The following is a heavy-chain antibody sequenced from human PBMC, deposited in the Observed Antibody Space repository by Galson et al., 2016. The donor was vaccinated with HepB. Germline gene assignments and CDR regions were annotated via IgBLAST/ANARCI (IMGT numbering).Heavy chain of an antibody. Sequence: CAISGDSVSSYSGAWDWIRQSPSRGLEWLGRTYYRSKWYNEYAGSVKGRITIEADTSKNLFSLQLTSVTVAETAVYYCARDRGSGRHFFDSWGQGTLVSVSS. D-gene: IGHD3-10*01. V-gene: IGHV6-1*01. J-gene: IGHJ4*02. CDR3: ARDRGSGRHFFDS. CDR2: TYYRSKWYN. CDR1: GDSVSSYSGA.